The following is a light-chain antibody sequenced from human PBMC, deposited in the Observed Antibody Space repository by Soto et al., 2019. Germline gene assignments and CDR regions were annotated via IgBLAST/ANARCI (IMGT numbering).Light chain of an antibody. CDR2: AAS. CDR1: QSISSS. V-gene: IGKV1-39*01. CDR3: QQSFNLPPT. Sequence: IAMTPTPSSLTTSEGETITIPCRASQSISSSLNWFQHSPGQPPKLLLFAASNLHAGVPPRFSGSGSGTSFSLTIRSLQPEDFATYYCQQSFNLPPTLGGGTKVDIK. J-gene: IGKJ4*01.